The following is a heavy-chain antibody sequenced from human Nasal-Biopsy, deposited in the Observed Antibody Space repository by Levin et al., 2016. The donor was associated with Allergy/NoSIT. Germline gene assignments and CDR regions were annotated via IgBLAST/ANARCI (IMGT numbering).Heavy chain of an antibody. CDR2: TSYDGSMK. V-gene: IGHV3-30*04. J-gene: IGHJ4*02. CDR3: ARDYGNNGYIDH. Sequence: GESLKISCVASGLRFSHYAMHWVRQAPGKGLEWVAVTSYDGSMKYYADSVKGRLTISRDNSNNTVFLQMNSLRAEDAAVYYCARDYGNNGYIDHWGQGTLVTVSS. CDR1: GLRFSHYA. D-gene: IGHD3-10*01.